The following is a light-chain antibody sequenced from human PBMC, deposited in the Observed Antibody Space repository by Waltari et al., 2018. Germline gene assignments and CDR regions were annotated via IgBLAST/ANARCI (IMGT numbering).Light chain of an antibody. CDR2: DAS. CDR3: QHRNNWPLT. Sequence: EIVLTQSPATLSLSPGERATLSCRASQSVSSKLAWYHQKPGQAPRLLIYDASNRATDIAARFSGRGSGTDFTLTISSLEPEDFAVYYCQHRNNWPLTFGGGTKVEIK. J-gene: IGKJ4*01. CDR1: QSVSSK. V-gene: IGKV3-11*01.